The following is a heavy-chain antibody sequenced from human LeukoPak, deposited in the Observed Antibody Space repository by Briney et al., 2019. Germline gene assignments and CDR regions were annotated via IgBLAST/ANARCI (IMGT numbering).Heavy chain of an antibody. D-gene: IGHD2-2*02. CDR2: IKSRSERGTT. CDR3: TSNLYCSTSSCYTLDN. Sequence: GGSLRLSCAASGFTFSNGWMSWVRQAPGKGLEWVGRIKSRSERGTTDYAAPVKGGFTISRDGSTNTVYLHMNSLKTEDTAVYFCTSNLYCSTSSCYTLDNWGQGTLVAVSP. V-gene: IGHV3-15*01. CDR1: GFTFSNGW. J-gene: IGHJ4*02.